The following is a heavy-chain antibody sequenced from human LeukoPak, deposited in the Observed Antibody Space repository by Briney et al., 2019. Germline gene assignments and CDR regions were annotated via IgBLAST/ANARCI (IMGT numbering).Heavy chain of an antibody. Sequence: GGSLRLSCAASGFTFSSYEMNWVRQAPGKGLEWVSYISSSGSTIYYADSVKGRFTISRDNAKNSLYLQMNSLRAEDTAVYYCARGSQQLVSHDYYYYYMDVWGKGTTVTVSS. CDR3: ARGSQQLVSHDYYYYYMDV. J-gene: IGHJ6*03. V-gene: IGHV3-48*03. CDR2: ISSSGSTI. CDR1: GFTFSSYE. D-gene: IGHD6-13*01.